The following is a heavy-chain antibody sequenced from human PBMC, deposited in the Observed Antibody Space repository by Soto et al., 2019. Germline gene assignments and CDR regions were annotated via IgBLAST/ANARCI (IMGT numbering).Heavy chain of an antibody. D-gene: IGHD1-26*01. V-gene: IGHV1-18*01. CDR1: GYTFTSYG. CDR2: ISAYNGNT. CDR3: ARDLGGSYYAPVDY. Sequence: QVQLVQSGAEVKKPGASVKVSCKASGYTFTSYGISWVRQAPGQGLEWMGWISAYNGNTKYAQKFQGRVTMTTDTAKSTAYMELRSLRSDDTAVYYCARDLGGSYYAPVDYWGQGTLVTVSS. J-gene: IGHJ4*02.